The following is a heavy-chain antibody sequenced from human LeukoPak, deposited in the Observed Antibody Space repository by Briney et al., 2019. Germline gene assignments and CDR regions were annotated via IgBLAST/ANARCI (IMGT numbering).Heavy chain of an antibody. V-gene: IGHV1-69*05. CDR1: GDTFNNYA. CDR3: VLGYCSGGCAWYGGDY. Sequence: SVKVSCKASGDTFNNYAISWVRQAPGQRLEWMGGIIPMFGTADYGQKFQGRVTIMTDESTSTGYTDLSSLRSEDTAIYYCVLGYCSGGCAWYGGDYWGQGTLVTVSS. D-gene: IGHD2-15*01. J-gene: IGHJ4*02. CDR2: IIPMFGTA.